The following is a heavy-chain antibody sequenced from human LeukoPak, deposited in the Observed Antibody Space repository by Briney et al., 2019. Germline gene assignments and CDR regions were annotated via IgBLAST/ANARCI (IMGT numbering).Heavy chain of an antibody. CDR1: GGTFSSYA. D-gene: IGHD6-13*01. J-gene: IGHJ4*02. CDR3: ASSGSGIAAVGTADYFDY. Sequence: ASVKVSCKASGGTFSSYAISWVRQAPGQGLEWMGRINPNSGDTNYEQKFQGWVTMTRDTSISTAYMELSRLTSDDTAVYYCASSGSGIAAVGTADYFDYWGQGTLVTVSS. CDR2: INPNSGDT. V-gene: IGHV1-2*04.